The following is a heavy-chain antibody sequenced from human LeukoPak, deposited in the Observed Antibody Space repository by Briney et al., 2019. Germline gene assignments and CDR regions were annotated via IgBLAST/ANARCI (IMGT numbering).Heavy chain of an antibody. V-gene: IGHV3-30*04. CDR2: ILYHGNNE. J-gene: IGHJ4*01. Sequence: GGSLRLSCEASGFTFSDYAMHWVRQAPGKGLQWVGVILYHGNNEYYEDSVKGRFTISRDNSKNTLYLQMNSLRAEDTAKYYCARDRNTYGPGYYFGSWGQGTLVAVSS. CDR3: ARDRNTYGPGYYFGS. CDR1: GFTFSDYA. D-gene: IGHD5-18*01.